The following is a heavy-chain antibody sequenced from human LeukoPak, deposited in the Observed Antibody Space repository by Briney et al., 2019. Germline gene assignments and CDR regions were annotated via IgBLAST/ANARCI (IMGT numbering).Heavy chain of an antibody. Sequence: GRSLRLSCAASGFTFSSYGMHWVRQAPGKGLEWVAVISYDGSNKYYADSVKGRFTISRDNSKNTLYLQMNSLRVEDTAVYYCAKESRSSMVRGVTDYWGQGSLVTVSS. CDR2: ISYDGSNK. CDR1: GFTFSSYG. CDR3: AKESRSSMVRGVTDY. D-gene: IGHD3-10*01. V-gene: IGHV3-30*18. J-gene: IGHJ4*02.